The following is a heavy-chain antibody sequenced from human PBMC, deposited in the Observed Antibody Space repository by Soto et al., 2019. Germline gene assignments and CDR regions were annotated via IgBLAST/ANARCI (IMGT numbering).Heavy chain of an antibody. V-gene: IGHV1-18*01. CDR2: ISPYSGYT. CDR1: GYSFMKYG. CDR3: AREASVLIPAAQPSRFDS. Sequence: PPASVKVSCKGFGYSFMKYGINWVRQAPGQGLEWVGWISPYSGYTHSAQKFHGRLTLTTDTAASTAYMELRILRSADTALYYCAREASVLIPAAQPSRFDSWGQGXLVTVSS. D-gene: IGHD2-2*01. J-gene: IGHJ4*02.